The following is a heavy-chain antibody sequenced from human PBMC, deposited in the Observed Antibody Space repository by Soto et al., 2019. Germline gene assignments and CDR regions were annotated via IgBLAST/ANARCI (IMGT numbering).Heavy chain of an antibody. V-gene: IGHV4-61*08. J-gene: IGHJ4*02. Sequence: QVQLQESGPGLVTPSETLSLTCTVSGGTVSSGGYYWSWIRQPPGKGLEWIGYISSRGSANYNPSLKSRITISVDTSKNQFSLKLTSVTAADTAVYYCAIAGNYRYFDAWGQGTLVTVSS. CDR3: AIAGNYRYFDA. CDR2: ISSRGSA. CDR1: GGTVSSGGYY. D-gene: IGHD1-7*01.